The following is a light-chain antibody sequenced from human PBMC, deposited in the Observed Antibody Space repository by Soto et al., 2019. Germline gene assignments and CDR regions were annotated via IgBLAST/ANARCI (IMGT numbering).Light chain of an antibody. CDR1: TSNIGSYY. V-gene: IGLV1-47*01. CDR2: GNN. J-gene: IGLJ1*01. CDR3: AAWDKRLSAYV. Sequence: QSVLTQPPSASGTPGQGVTISCSGSTSNIGSYYVYWYQQLPGTAPKLLIYGNNQRPSGVPDRFSGSKSGTSASLAISGLRSEDEADYSCAAWDKRLSAYVFGAGTKATVL.